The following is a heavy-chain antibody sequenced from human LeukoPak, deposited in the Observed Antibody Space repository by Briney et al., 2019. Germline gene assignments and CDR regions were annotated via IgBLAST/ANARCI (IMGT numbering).Heavy chain of an antibody. V-gene: IGHV1-18*01. CDR1: GYTFRKHG. Sequence: ASVKVSCKASGYTFRKHGISWVRQAPGQGLEWMGWISAYNGNTNYAQKLQGRVTMTTDTSTSTAYMELRSLRSDDTAVYYCARFFYSPRDYYFDYWGQGTLVTVSS. CDR3: ARFFYSPRDYYFDY. D-gene: IGHD4-11*01. J-gene: IGHJ4*02. CDR2: ISAYNGNT.